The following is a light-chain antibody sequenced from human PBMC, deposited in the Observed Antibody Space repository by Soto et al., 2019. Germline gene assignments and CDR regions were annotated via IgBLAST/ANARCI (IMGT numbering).Light chain of an antibody. CDR2: SAY. J-gene: IGKJ4*01. CDR3: QPTNPFLPLP. Sequence: DIQMTQSPSSVSASVGDRVTITCRASQGISNWLAWYQQQPGKAPKLLISSAYTLQSGVPSRFSGGGSGAHFPLHLRRLPAEDFATYQWQPTNPFLPLPFGGGTKVEIK. CDR1: QGISNW. V-gene: IGKV1-12*01.